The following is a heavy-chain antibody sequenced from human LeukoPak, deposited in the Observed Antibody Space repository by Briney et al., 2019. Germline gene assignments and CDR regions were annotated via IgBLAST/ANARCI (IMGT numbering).Heavy chain of an antibody. CDR3: AREYYDSSDYPRQHYFDY. Sequence: GGSLRLSCAASGFTFITYGMHWVRQAPGKGLEWVALIWYDGSYKYYADSVKGRFTISRDNSKNTLYLQMNSLRAEDAAVYYCAREYYDSSDYPRQHYFDYWGQGTLVTVSS. CDR2: IWYDGSYK. CDR1: GFTFITYG. V-gene: IGHV3-33*01. D-gene: IGHD3-22*01. J-gene: IGHJ4*02.